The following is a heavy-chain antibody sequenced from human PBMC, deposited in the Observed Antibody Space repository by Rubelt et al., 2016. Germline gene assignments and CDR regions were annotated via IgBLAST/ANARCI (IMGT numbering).Heavy chain of an antibody. CDR2: IYYSGST. D-gene: IGHD2-8*01. J-gene: IGHJ6*02. CDR1: GGSISSGGHY. Sequence: QLQLQESGPGLVKPSETLSLTCTVSGGSISSGGHYWSWIRQHPGKGLEWIGYIYYSGSTDYNPSLKSRVTISVDTSKNQFPLRRGSATAADTAVYYCARGNGYYGMDVWGQGTTVTVSS. CDR3: ARGNGYYGMDV. V-gene: IGHV4-31*03.